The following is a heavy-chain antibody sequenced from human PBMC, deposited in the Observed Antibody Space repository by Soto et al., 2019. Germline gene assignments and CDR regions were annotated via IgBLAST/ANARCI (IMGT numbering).Heavy chain of an antibody. CDR3: AKDAWNYDTLTPFEI. D-gene: IGHD3-9*01. CDR1: GFTFSHYA. Sequence: EVQLLESGGGLVQPGGSLRLSCAASGFTFSHYAMTWVRQAPGKGLEWVSGISGDGSRAYYADSVKGRFTISRDNFKKTLHLQMNSLRAEDTAIFYCAKDAWNYDTLTPFEIWGQGTLVTVSS. J-gene: IGHJ4*02. V-gene: IGHV3-23*01. CDR2: ISGDGSRA.